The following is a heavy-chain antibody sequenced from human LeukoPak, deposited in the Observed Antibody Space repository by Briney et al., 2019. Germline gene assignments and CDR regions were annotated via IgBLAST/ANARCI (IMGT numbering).Heavy chain of an antibody. J-gene: IGHJ4*02. CDR2: IYSAGNT. V-gene: IGHV3-66*01. D-gene: IGHD5-18*01. Sequence: GGSLRLSCAASGITVSSNYMSWVRQVPGKGLEWVSVIYSAGNTYYADSVKGRFTISRDNSKNTLYLQMNSLRGEDTAVHHCARDPRGNSRGYHYFDYWGQGTLVTVSS. CDR3: ARDPRGNSRGYHYFDY. CDR1: GITVSSNY.